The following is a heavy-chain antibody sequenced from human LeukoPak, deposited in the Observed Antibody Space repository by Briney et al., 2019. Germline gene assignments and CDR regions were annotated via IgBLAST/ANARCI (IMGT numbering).Heavy chain of an antibody. Sequence: ASVKVSCKASGYTFTSYGMSWVRQAPGQGREWMGWINPYNGNTNYAQKFQGRVTMTTDTSTSTAYMELRSLRSDDTAVYYCARDRRTTMTTLSDYWGQGTLVTGAS. CDR2: INPYNGNT. CDR1: GYTFTSYG. CDR3: ARDRRTTMTTLSDY. V-gene: IGHV1-18*01. J-gene: IGHJ4*02. D-gene: IGHD4-17*01.